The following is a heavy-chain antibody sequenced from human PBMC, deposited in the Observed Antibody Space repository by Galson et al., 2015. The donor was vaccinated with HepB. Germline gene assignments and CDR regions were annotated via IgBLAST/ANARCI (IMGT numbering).Heavy chain of an antibody. Sequence: SLRLSCAASGFTFSSYAMSWVRQAPGKGLEWVSAISGSGGSTYYADSVKGRFTISRDNSKNTLYLQMNSLRAEDTAVYYCAKPLGCSSTSCYGGPGDYYYYYGMDVWGQGTTVTVSS. CDR3: AKPLGCSSTSCYGGPGDYYYYYGMDV. CDR2: ISGSGGST. D-gene: IGHD2-2*01. V-gene: IGHV3-23*01. J-gene: IGHJ6*02. CDR1: GFTFSSYA.